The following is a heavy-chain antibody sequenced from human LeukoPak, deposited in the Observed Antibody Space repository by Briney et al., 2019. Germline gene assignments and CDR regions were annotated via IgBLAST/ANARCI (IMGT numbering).Heavy chain of an antibody. Sequence: ASVKVSCKASGYTFINYAMHWVRQAPGQRLEWMGWINPDNGNTKYSQRFQSRVTITRDTSASTVYMELSSLRSEDTAVNYCARAPNYYGSGSYFDDWGQETLVTVSS. V-gene: IGHV1-3*01. D-gene: IGHD3-10*01. CDR1: GYTFINYA. J-gene: IGHJ4*02. CDR2: INPDNGNT. CDR3: ARAPNYYGSGSYFDD.